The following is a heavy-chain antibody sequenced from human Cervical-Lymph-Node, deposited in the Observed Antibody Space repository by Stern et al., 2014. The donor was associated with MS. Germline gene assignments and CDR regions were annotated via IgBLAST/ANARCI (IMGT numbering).Heavy chain of an antibody. J-gene: IGHJ6*02. CDR1: GGPIGSGTYY. V-gene: IGHV4-61*02. CDR2: IYNSGST. D-gene: IGHD1-26*01. Sequence: VQLVESGPGLVKPSQTLALTCTVSGGPIGSGTYYWSWIRQPAGKGLEWIGRIYNSGSTSYTPSLKSRVTMSLDTSKNQFSLKLSSVTAADTAVYYCARDDAVGATRYHYAMDVWGQGTTVTVSS. CDR3: ARDDAVGATRYHYAMDV.